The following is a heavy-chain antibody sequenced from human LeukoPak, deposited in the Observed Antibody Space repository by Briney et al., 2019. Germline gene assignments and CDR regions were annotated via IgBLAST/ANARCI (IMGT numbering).Heavy chain of an antibody. D-gene: IGHD3-16*02. Sequence: GGSLRLSCAASGFTFSSYGMSWVRQAPGKGLEWVSAISGSGGSTYYADSVKGRFTISRDNSKNTLYLQMNTLRAEDTAVYFCAREEHYRRYFALWGRGTLVTVSS. CDR1: GFTFSSYG. J-gene: IGHJ2*01. V-gene: IGHV3-23*01. CDR2: ISGSGGST. CDR3: AREEHYRRYFAL.